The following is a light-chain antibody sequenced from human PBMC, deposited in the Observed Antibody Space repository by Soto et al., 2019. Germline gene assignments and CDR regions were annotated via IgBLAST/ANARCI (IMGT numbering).Light chain of an antibody. Sequence: QPVLTQSPSASASLGASVKFTCTLHSGHSSYAIAWHQQQPEKGPRYLMKLNSDGSHSKGDGIPDRFSGSSSGAERYLTISSLQSEVEADYYCQTWGTGIWVFGGGTKLTVL. J-gene: IGLJ3*02. CDR2: LNSDGSH. V-gene: IGLV4-69*01. CDR1: SGHSSYA. CDR3: QTWGTGIWV.